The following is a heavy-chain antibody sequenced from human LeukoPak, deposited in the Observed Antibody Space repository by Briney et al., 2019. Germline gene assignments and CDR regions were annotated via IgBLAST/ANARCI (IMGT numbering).Heavy chain of an antibody. J-gene: IGHJ4*02. CDR2: ISGSGGST. CDR3: AKDPYYYGSGSYYPDY. D-gene: IGHD3-10*01. Sequence: QPGGSLRLSCAASGFTFSSYGMSWVRQAPGKGLEWVSAISGSGGSTYYADSVKGRFTISRDNSKNTLYLQMNSLRAEDTAVYYCAKDPYYYGSGSYYPDYWGQGTLVTVSS. V-gene: IGHV3-23*01. CDR1: GFTFSSYG.